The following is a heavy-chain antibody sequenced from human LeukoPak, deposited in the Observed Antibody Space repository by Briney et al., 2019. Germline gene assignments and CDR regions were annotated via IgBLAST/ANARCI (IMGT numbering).Heavy chain of an antibody. V-gene: IGHV4-61*01. J-gene: IGHJ5*02. CDR3: ARDRWFDP. CDR1: GGSVSSGSYY. Sequence: SETLSLTCTVSGGSVSSGSYYWSWIRQPPGKGLEWIGYIYDSGSTNYNPSLKSRVTISVDTSKNQFSLKMNSVTAADTAVYYCARDRWFDPWGQGTLVTVSS. CDR2: IYDSGST.